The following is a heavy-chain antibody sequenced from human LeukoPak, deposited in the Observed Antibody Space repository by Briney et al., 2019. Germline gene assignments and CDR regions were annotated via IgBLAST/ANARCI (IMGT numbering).Heavy chain of an antibody. V-gene: IGHV3-9*01. CDR3: AKAYDILTGYSYFDY. CDR2: ISWNSGSI. Sequence: PGGSLRLSCAASGFTFDDYAMHWVRQAPGKGLEWVSGISWNSGSIGYADSVKGRFTISRDNAKNSLYLQMNSLRAEDTALYYCAKAYDILTGYSYFDYWGQGTLVTVSS. J-gene: IGHJ4*02. D-gene: IGHD3-9*01. CDR1: GFTFDDYA.